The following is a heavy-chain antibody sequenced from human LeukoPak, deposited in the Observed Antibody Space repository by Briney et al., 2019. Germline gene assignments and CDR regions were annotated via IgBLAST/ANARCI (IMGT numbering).Heavy chain of an antibody. V-gene: IGHV4-59*12. CDR1: GGSISSYY. D-gene: IGHD2-15*01. CDR3: ARVSVAASRNGDYFDY. J-gene: IGHJ4*02. Sequence: SETLSLTCTVSGGSISSYYWSWIRQPPGKGLEWIGYIYYSGSTYYNPSLKSRVTISVDTSKNQFSLKLSSVTAADTAVYYCARVSVAASRNGDYFDYRGQETLVTVSS. CDR2: IYYSGST.